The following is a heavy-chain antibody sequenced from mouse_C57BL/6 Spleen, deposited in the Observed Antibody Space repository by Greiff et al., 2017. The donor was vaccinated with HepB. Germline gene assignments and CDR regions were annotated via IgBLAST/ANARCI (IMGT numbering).Heavy chain of an antibody. J-gene: IGHJ3*01. CDR3: AGGPFAY. Sequence: EVHLVESGGGLVQPGGSLKLSCAASGFTFSDYYMYWVRQTPEKRLEWVAYISNGGGSTYYPDTVKGRYTISRDNAKNTLYLQMSRLQSEDTAMYYCAGGPFAYWGQGTLVTGSA. V-gene: IGHV5-12*01. CDR2: ISNGGGST. CDR1: GFTFSDYY.